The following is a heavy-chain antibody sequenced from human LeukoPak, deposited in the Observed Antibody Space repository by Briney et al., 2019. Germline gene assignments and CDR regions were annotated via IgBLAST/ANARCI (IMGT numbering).Heavy chain of an antibody. V-gene: IGHV3-48*02. J-gene: IGHJ4*02. CDR1: GFTFSSYS. Sequence: GGSLRLSCAASGFTFSSYSMYWVRQAPGKGLEWVSYISSTSSTIYYADSVKGRFTISRDNAKNSLYLLMNSLSDDDTAVYYCARDLGTMVSNWGQGTLVTVSS. CDR2: ISSTSSTI. CDR3: ARDLGTMVSN. D-gene: IGHD3-10*01.